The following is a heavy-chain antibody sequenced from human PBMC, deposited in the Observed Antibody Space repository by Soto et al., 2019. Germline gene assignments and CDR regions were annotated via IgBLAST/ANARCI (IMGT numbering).Heavy chain of an antibody. V-gene: IGHV4-59*08. Sequence: PSETLSLTCTVSGGSISSYYWSWIRQPPGKGLEWIGYIYYSGSTNYNPSLKSRVTISVDTSKNQFSPKLSSVTAADTAVYYCAASVYGDKFDYWGQGTLVTVSS. CDR3: AASVYGDKFDY. CDR1: GGSISSYY. CDR2: IYYSGST. D-gene: IGHD4-17*01. J-gene: IGHJ4*02.